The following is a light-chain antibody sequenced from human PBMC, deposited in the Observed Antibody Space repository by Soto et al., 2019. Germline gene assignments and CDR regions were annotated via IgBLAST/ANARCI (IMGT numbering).Light chain of an antibody. CDR1: QSITSY. V-gene: IGKV1-39*01. CDR2: AAS. J-gene: IGKJ2*01. CDR3: QQSYNSPYT. Sequence: DIQMTQSPSSLSASVGDRVTITCRASQSITSYLNWYQQKPGKAPKLLFYAASSLQSGVPSRFSGSGSGTDFALTISSLQPEDFATYYCQQSYNSPYTFGQGTNLEIK.